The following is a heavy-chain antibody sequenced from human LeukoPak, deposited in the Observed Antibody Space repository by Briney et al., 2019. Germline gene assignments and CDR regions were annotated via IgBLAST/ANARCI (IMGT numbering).Heavy chain of an antibody. J-gene: IGHJ4*02. CDR3: ARAPLYYDSSGCHFDY. CDR1: GYTFTSYG. V-gene: IGHV1-18*01. D-gene: IGHD3-22*01. CDR2: ISAYNGNT. Sequence: ASVKVSCKASGYTFTSYGISWVRQAPGQGLEWMGWISAYNGNTNYAQKLQGRVTMTTDTSTSTAYMELRSPRSDDTAVYYCARAPLYYDSSGCHFDYWGQGTLVTVSS.